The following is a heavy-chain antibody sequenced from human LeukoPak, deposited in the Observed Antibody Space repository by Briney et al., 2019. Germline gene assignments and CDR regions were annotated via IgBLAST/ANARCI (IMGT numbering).Heavy chain of an antibody. CDR3: ARVEVDDSSGYPPH. CDR1: GGTFISYA. J-gene: IGHJ4*02. V-gene: IGHV1-69*06. CDR2: IIPIFGTA. D-gene: IGHD3-22*01. Sequence: GASVTVSCKASGGTFISYAISWVRQAPGQGLEWMGRIIPIFGTANYAQKFQGRVTITADKSTSTAYMELSSLRSEDTAVYYCARVEVDDSSGYPPHWGQGTLVTVSS.